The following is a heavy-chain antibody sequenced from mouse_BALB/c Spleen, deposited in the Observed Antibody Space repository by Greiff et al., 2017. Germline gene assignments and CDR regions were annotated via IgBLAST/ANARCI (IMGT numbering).Heavy chain of an antibody. CDR3: ARGNWDGSAMDY. D-gene: IGHD4-1*01. Sequence: EVQLQQSGPELVKPGASVKISCKASGYTFTDYNMHWVKQSHGKSLEWIGYIYPYNGGTGYNQKFKSKATLTVDNSSSTAYMELRSLTSEDSAVYYCARGNWDGSAMDYWGQGTSVTVSS. J-gene: IGHJ4*01. CDR1: GYTFTDYN. CDR2: IYPYNGGT. V-gene: IGHV1S29*02.